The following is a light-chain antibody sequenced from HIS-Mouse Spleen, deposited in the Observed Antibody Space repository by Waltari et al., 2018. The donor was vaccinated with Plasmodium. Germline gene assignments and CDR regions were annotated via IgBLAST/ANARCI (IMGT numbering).Light chain of an antibody. V-gene: IGLV1-44*01. CDR1: SSNIGSNT. CDR3: AAWDDSLNGPV. CDR2: CNN. Sequence: QSVLTQPPSASGTPGQRVPISCSRSSSNIGSNTLNWYQQLPGTAPKLLIYCNNQRPSGVPDRFSGSKSGTSASLAISGLQSEDEADYYCAAWDDSLNGPVFGGGTKLTVL. J-gene: IGLJ3*02.